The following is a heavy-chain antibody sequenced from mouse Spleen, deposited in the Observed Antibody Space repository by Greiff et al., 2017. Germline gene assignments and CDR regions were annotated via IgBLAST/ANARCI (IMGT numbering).Heavy chain of an antibody. D-gene: IGHD1-1*01. J-gene: IGHJ2*01. CDR3: AREGDYYYGSYDY. CDR1: GYSITSGYY. V-gene: IGHV3-6*01. Sequence: DVKLQESGPGLVKPSQSLSLTCSVTGYSITSGYYWNWIRQFPGNKLEWMGYISYDGSNNYNPSLKNRISITRDTSKNQFFLKLNSVTTEDTATYYCAREGDYYYGSYDYWGQGTTLTVSS. CDR2: ISYDGSN.